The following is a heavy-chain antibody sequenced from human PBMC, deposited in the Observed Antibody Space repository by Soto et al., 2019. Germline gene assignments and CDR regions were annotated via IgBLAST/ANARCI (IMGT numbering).Heavy chain of an antibody. CDR3: TRGPRPISTGTGAY. CDR1: GFIFRFYW. CDR2: IYNDGSYT. D-gene: IGHD3-10*01. Sequence: EVQLVESGGGLVPPGGSVRLSWEAPGFIFRFYWWHWFRKTQGKGLVWISRIYNDGSYTDYADSVKGRFTISRDNVNDTLYLQMNNLRAEDSGLYYCTRGPRPISTGTGAYWGQGTQVTVSS. J-gene: IGHJ4*02. V-gene: IGHV3-74*01.